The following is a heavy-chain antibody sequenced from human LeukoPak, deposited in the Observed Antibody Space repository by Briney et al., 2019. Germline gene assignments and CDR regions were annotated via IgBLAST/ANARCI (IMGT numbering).Heavy chain of an antibody. CDR3: AKESTGSSPDY. J-gene: IGHJ4*02. CDR2: ITGSGDDA. CDR1: GFTFSNYG. V-gene: IGHV3-23*01. Sequence: GGSLRLSCAASGFTFSNYGMSWLRQAPGKGLEWVSAITGSGDDAYYADSVHGRFTMSRDNSKSTLYLQMNSLRVEDTALYYCAKESTGSSPDYWGQGTLVTVSS. D-gene: IGHD1-26*01.